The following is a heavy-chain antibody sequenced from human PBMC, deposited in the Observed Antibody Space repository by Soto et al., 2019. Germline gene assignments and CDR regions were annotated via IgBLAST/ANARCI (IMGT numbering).Heavy chain of an antibody. D-gene: IGHD2-21*01. J-gene: IGHJ1*01. CDR1: GFSLDTSGVG. CDR2: IFWDDQS. Sequence: ESGPTLVNPTQTLTLTCSVSGFSLDTSGVGVAWIRQSPGKAPEWLAIIFWDDQSRSSPSLGSRLTITKDTSKNLVVLTLTNVGPADTGAYFCARPHLGGYWAVQSWRQGTLVLVSS. CDR3: ARPHLGGYWAVQS. V-gene: IGHV2-5*02.